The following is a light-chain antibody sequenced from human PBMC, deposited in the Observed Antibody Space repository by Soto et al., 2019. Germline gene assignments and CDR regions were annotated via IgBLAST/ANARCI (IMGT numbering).Light chain of an antibody. J-gene: IGLJ1*01. V-gene: IGLV1-40*01. CDR3: QSHDSSLSDYV. CDR1: SSNIGAGYD. CDR2: GNS. Sequence: QSVLTQPPSVSGAPGQRVTISCTGSSSNIGAGYDVHWYQQLPGTAPKLLFYGNSNRPSGVPDRFSGSKSGTSASLAITGLQDEDEADYYCQSHDSSLSDYVFGTGTKVTVL.